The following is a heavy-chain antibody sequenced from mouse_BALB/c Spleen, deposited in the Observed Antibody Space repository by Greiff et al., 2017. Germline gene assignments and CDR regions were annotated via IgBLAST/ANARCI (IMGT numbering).Heavy chain of an antibody. V-gene: IGHV2-9*02. CDR2: IWAGGST. CDR3: ARDYDYGYYAMDY. Sequence: QVQLKQSGPGLVAPSQSLSITCTVSGFSLTSYGVHWVRQPPGKGLEWLGVIWAGGSTNYNSALMSRLSISKDNSKSQVFLKMNSLQTDDTAMYYCARDYDYGYYAMDYWGQGTSVTVSS. CDR1: GFSLTSYG. D-gene: IGHD2-4*01. J-gene: IGHJ4*01.